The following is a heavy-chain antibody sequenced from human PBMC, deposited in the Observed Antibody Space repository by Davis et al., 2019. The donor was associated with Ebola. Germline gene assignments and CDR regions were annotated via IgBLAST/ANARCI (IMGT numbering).Heavy chain of an antibody. Sequence: PGGSLRLSCAASGFTFSSYGMHWVRQAPGKGLEWVAVISYDGSNKYYADSVKGRFTISRDNSKNTLYLQMNSLRAEDTAVYYCAKEGRDCSSTSCYLGYYYYYYMDVWGKGTTVTVSS. D-gene: IGHD2-2*01. V-gene: IGHV3-30*18. CDR1: GFTFSSYG. CDR3: AKEGRDCSSTSCYLGYYYYYYMDV. J-gene: IGHJ6*03. CDR2: ISYDGSNK.